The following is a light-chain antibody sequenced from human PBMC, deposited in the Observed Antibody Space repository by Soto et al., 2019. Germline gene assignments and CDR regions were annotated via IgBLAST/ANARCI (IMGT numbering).Light chain of an antibody. J-gene: IGLJ7*01. CDR3: RSYTRSTIPAV. CDR2: DVS. Sequence: QSALTQPASVSGSPGQSITISCTGTSSDVGGYNFVSWYQQHPGKAPKLRIFDVSNRPSGVSNRFSGSKSGNTASLTISGLQAEDEADYYCRSYTRSTIPAVFGGGTQLTVL. V-gene: IGLV2-14*03. CDR1: SSDVGGYNF.